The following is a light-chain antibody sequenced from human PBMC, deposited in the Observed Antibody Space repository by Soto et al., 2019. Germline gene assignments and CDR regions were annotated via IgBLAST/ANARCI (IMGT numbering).Light chain of an antibody. CDR1: QSVSSNY. J-gene: IGKJ4*01. CDR3: QQYGTSPPLT. Sequence: EIVLTQSPGTLSLSPGERATLSCRASQSVSSNYLAWYQQQPGQAPRLLIYGASSRATGIPDRFSGSGSATDFTLTISRLEPEDFAVYYCQQYGTSPPLTFGGGTKVEIK. V-gene: IGKV3-20*01. CDR2: GAS.